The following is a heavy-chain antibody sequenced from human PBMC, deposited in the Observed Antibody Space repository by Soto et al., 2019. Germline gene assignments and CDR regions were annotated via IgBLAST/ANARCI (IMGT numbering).Heavy chain of an antibody. Sequence: SETLSLTCTVSGGSISSGGYYWSWIRQHPGKGLEWTGYIYYSGSTYYNPSLKSRVTISVDTSKNQFSLKLSSVTAADTAVYYCARELGYCISTSCPFDPWGQGTLVTVSS. CDR2: IYYSGST. D-gene: IGHD2-2*01. CDR1: GGSISSGGYY. V-gene: IGHV4-31*03. CDR3: ARELGYCISTSCPFDP. J-gene: IGHJ5*02.